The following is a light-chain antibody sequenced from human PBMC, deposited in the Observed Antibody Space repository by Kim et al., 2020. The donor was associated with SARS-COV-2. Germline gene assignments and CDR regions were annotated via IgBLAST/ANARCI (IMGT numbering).Light chain of an antibody. CDR1: QVISSY. Sequence: ASTGDSVTITDRASQVISSYLAWYQQKPGKAPKLLIYAASTLQSGVPSRFSGSGSGTDFTLTISCLQSEDFATYYCQQYYSYPPLFGPGTKVDI. J-gene: IGKJ3*01. CDR3: QQYYSYPPL. CDR2: AAS. V-gene: IGKV1-8*01.